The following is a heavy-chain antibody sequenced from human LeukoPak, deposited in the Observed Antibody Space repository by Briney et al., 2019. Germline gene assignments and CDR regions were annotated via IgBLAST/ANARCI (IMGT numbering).Heavy chain of an antibody. V-gene: IGHV4-4*02. CDR2: IYHSGST. CDR1: GGSISSSNW. CDR3: ARDRCDSSGCLDYYGMDV. J-gene: IGHJ6*02. Sequence: SETLSLTCAVSGGSISSSNWWSWVRQPPGKGLEWIGEIYHSGSTNYNPSLKSRVTISVDKSKNQFSLKLSSVTAADTAVYYCARDRCDSSGCLDYYGMDVWGQGTTVTVSS. D-gene: IGHD6-19*01.